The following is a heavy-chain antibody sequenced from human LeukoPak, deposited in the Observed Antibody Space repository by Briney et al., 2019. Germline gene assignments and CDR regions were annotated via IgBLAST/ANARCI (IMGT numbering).Heavy chain of an antibody. CDR2: IGSSGSII. Sequence: PGGSLRLSCAASGFTFIDYYMSWIRQAPGKGLEWIAYIGSSGSIIYYADSVKGRFTISMDNAKISLYLQMNSLRAEDTAVYYCTREVGYCDSTSCYGYFDYWGQGTLVTVSS. J-gene: IGHJ4*02. D-gene: IGHD2-2*03. V-gene: IGHV3-11*04. CDR3: TREVGYCDSTSCYGYFDY. CDR1: GFTFIDYY.